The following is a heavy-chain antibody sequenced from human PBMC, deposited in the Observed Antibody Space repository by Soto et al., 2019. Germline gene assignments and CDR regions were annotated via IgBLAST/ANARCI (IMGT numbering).Heavy chain of an antibody. V-gene: IGHV2-5*02. CDR1: GFSLSRSGVG. J-gene: IGHJ3*02. D-gene: IGHD3-10*01. CDR3: AHRLLLWFGGYDAFDI. CDR2: IFWDDDK. Sequence: QITLKESVPTLEKPTQTLTLTCTFSGFSLSRSGVGVGWIRQPPGKALEWLALIFWDDDKRYSPSLKSRLTITKDSTKNQVVLTMTNMDPVDTATYYCAHRLLLWFGGYDAFDIWGQGTMVTVSS.